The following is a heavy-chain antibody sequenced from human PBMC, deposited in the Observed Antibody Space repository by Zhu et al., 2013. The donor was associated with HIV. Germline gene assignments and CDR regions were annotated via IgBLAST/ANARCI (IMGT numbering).Heavy chain of an antibody. J-gene: IGHJ4*02. D-gene: IGHD5-12*01. V-gene: IGHV4-38-2*02. Sequence: VQLQESGPGLVKPSETLSVTCSVSDYSISDGYYWAWIRQPPGKGLEWIGRIYRSGNVVYNPSLKRRVTISVDTSTNQFSLDVASVTAADTAIYYCARRWSSGYYYKAFDYWGQGILVTVSS. CDR1: DYSISDGYY. CDR2: IYRSGNV. CDR3: ARRWSSGYYYKAFDY.